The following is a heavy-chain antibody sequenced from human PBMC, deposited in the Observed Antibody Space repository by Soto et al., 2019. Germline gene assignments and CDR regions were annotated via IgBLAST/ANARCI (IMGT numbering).Heavy chain of an antibody. CDR1: GGSISSYY. J-gene: IGHJ3*02. CDR3: ASSGIAVAGMTRGKAFDI. D-gene: IGHD6-19*01. V-gene: IGHV4-59*01. Sequence: PSETLSLTCTVSGGSISSYYWSWIRQPPGKGLEWIGYIYYSGSTNYNPSLKSRVTISVDTSKNQFSLKLSSVTAADTAVYYCASSGIAVAGMTRGKAFDIWGQGTMVTVSS. CDR2: IYYSGST.